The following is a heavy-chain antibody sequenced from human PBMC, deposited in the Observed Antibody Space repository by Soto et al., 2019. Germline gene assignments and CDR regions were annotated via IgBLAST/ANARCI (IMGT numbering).Heavy chain of an antibody. V-gene: IGHV1-58*01. J-gene: IGHJ4*02. CDR1: GFTFSSSA. D-gene: IGHD4-17*01. Sequence: GASVKVSCKASGFTFSSSAVHWVRQARGHRLEWIGWIVVGNSNTGYAQKFQGRVTMTRNTSISTAYMELSSLRSEDTAVYYCARTLYGDNVDYWGQGTLVTVSS. CDR3: ARTLYGDNVDY. CDR2: IVVGNSNT.